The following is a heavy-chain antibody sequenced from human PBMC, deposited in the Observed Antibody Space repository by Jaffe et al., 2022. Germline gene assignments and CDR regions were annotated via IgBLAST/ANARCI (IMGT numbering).Heavy chain of an antibody. D-gene: IGHD4-17*01. V-gene: IGHV4-39*01. Sequence: QLQLQESGPGLVEPSETLSLTCTVSGGSISSKSYYWGWIRQSPGKGLEWIGTMCYSESTDYNPSLKTRVTISGDTSKNQFSLKLTFVTAADTAVYYCVRADSGDSGGFFNYWGQGTLVTVS. J-gene: IGHJ4*02. CDR1: GGSISSKSYY. CDR2: MCYSEST. CDR3: VRADSGDSGGFFNY.